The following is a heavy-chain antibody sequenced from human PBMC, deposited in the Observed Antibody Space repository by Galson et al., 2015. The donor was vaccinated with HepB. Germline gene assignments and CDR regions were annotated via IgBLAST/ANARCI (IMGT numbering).Heavy chain of an antibody. D-gene: IGHD2-21*01. CDR2: FDPETGKT. J-gene: IGHJ4*02. CDR1: GDTLAELS. CDR3: ATESIVEGFDY. V-gene: IGHV1-24*01. Sequence: SVKVSCKVSGDTLAELSIHWVRQAPGKGLGWMGGFDPETGKTICAQKFQGRVTMPEDTSTDTAYMELSSLRSEDTAVYYCATESIVEGFDYWGQGTLVTVSS.